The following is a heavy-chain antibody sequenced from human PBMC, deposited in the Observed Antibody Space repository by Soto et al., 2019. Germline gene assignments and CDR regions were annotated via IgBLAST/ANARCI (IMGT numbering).Heavy chain of an antibody. CDR1: GFTFSSYG. J-gene: IGHJ4*02. D-gene: IGHD6-13*01. Sequence: QVQLVESGGGVVQPGRSLRLSCAASGFTFSSYGMHWVRQAPGKGLEWVAVISYDGSNKYYADSVKGRFTISRDNSKNTRYLQMNSLRPEDTAVYYCAKDRRYSSSWVPGGYWGQGTLVTVSS. CDR2: ISYDGSNK. V-gene: IGHV3-30*18. CDR3: AKDRRYSSSWVPGGY.